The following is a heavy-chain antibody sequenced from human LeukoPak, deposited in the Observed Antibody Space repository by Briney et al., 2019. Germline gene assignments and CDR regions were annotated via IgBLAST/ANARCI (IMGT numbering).Heavy chain of an antibody. CDR1: GFTFSSYW. CDR2: INSDGSST. J-gene: IGHJ3*02. Sequence: GGSLRLSCAASGFTFSSYWMHWVRQAPGKGLVWVSRINSDGSSTSYADSVKGRFTISRDNAKNTLYLQMNSLRAEDTAVYYCARTVATSSDAFDIWGQGTMVTVSS. CDR3: ARTVATSSDAFDI. V-gene: IGHV3-74*01. D-gene: IGHD5-12*01.